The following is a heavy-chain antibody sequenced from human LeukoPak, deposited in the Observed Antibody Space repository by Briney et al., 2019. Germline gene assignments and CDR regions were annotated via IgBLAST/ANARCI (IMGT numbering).Heavy chain of an antibody. V-gene: IGHV3-66*01. CDR2: ISSGGDR. Sequence: GRSLTPSCALSGLTASNKYTSWVRHAPGEGREWGSVISSGGDRYHAYSVRGRFTISRHETKNTLHLQRNTPTPEDTAGYFCAREDEWLDRDDVYWGEGTLVSVSS. CDR1: GLTASNKY. J-gene: IGHJ4*02. CDR3: AREDEWLDRDDVY. D-gene: IGHD6-19*01.